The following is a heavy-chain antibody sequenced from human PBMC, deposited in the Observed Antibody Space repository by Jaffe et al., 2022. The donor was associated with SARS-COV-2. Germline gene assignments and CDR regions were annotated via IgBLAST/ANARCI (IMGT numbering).Heavy chain of an antibody. V-gene: IGHV1-18*01. J-gene: IGHJ5*02. CDR3: ARDYSSGGDDTYNWFDP. Sequence: QVQLVQSGAEVKKPGASVKVSCKASGYTFTSYGISWVRQAPGQGLEWMGWISAYNGNTNYAQKLQGRVTMTTDTSTSTAYMELRSLRSDDTAVYYCARDYSSGGDDTYNWFDPWGQGTLVTVSS. CDR1: GYTFTSYG. CDR2: ISAYNGNT. D-gene: IGHD6-19*01.